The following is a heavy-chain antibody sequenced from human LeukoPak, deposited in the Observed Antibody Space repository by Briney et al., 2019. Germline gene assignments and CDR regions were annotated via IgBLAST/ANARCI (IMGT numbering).Heavy chain of an antibody. J-gene: IGHJ4*02. CDR1: GFTFNTYT. CDR3: VRDNYSYRLDV. D-gene: IGHD2-21*01. CDR2: ISSGTSYI. Sequence: GGSLRLSCAASGFTFNTYTMNWVRQAPGKGLEWVSSISSGTSYIYYADSVKGRFTISRDNSKNTLYLHMNSLRAEDTAIYYCVRDNYSYRLDVWGQGTLVTVSS. V-gene: IGHV3-21*04.